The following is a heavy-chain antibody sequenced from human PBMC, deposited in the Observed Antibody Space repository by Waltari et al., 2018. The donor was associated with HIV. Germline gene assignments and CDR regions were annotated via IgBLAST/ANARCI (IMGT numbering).Heavy chain of an antibody. CDR2: ISSKAYGGTT. V-gene: IGHV3-49*03. J-gene: IGHJ1*01. CDR1: GFTFGDYA. D-gene: IGHD3-22*01. CDR3: TRDPDDYDSSGYFKY. Sequence: EVQLVESGGGLVQPGRSLRLSCTASGFTFGDYAMSWFRQAPGKGLEWVGFISSKAYGGTTEYAASGKGIFTISRDDSKSIAYLQMNSLKTEDTAVYYCTRDPDDYDSSGYFKYWGQGTLVTGSS.